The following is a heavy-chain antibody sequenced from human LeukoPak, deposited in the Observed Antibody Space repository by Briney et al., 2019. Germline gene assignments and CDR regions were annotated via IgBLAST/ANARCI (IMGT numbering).Heavy chain of an antibody. CDR3: ARDRRYSSSWYRYNWFDP. CDR1: GYTFTGYY. D-gene: IGHD6-13*01. J-gene: IGHJ5*02. CDR2: INPNSGGI. V-gene: IGHV1-2*02. Sequence: ASVKVSCKASGYTFTGYYMHWVRQAPGQGLEWMGWINPNSGGINYAQKFQGRVTMTRDTSISTAYMELSRLRSDDTAVYYCARDRRYSSSWYRYNWFDPWGQGTLVTVSS.